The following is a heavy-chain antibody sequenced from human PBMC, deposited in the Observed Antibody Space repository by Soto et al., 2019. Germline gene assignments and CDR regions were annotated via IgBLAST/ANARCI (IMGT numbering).Heavy chain of an antibody. CDR2: IYYGGST. CDR1: VGSISSYY. D-gene: IGHD5-18*01. J-gene: IGHJ4*02. Sequence: SETLSLTGSVAVGSISSYYWSWIRQPPGKGLEWIGYIYYGGSTSYNPSLKSRVTMSMDTSQTQIYLNLTSVTAAATAVYYCARGGIQLSYAFDYWGQGILVTVSS. V-gene: IGHV4-59*12. CDR3: ARGGIQLSYAFDY.